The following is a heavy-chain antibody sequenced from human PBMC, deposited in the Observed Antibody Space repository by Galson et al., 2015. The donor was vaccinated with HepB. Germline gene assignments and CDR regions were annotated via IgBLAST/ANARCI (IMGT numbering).Heavy chain of an antibody. Sequence: SVKVSCKASGYTFTSNGISWVRQTPRQGLEWLGWISAYGGNTKYAQKYQGRITLTRDTSTSTAYVELRRLRSDDAAEYYCARDRLHSLDSWGQGTLVTVS. CDR2: ISAYGGNT. CDR3: ARDRLHSLDS. CDR1: GYTFTSNG. V-gene: IGHV1-18*04. J-gene: IGHJ4*02.